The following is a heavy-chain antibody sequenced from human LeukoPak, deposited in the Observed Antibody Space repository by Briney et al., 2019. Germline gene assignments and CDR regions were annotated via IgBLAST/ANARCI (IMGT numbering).Heavy chain of an antibody. CDR3: ARDCPSSSWYTPTYGMDV. V-gene: IGHV4-4*02. J-gene: IGHJ6*02. CDR1: GGSISSSNW. D-gene: IGHD6-13*01. Sequence: PSGTLSLTCAVSGGSISSSNWWSWVRQPPGKGLEWIGEIYHSGSTNYNPSLKSRVTISVDKSKNQFSLKLSSVTAADTAVYYCARDCPSSSWYTPTYGMDVWGQGTTVTVSS. CDR2: IYHSGST.